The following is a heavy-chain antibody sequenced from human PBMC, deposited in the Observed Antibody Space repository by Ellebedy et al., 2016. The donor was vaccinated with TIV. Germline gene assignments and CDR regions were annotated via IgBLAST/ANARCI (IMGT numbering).Heavy chain of an antibody. CDR2: LTASRDST. CDR1: GLTFSSHG. Sequence: PGGSLRLSCAVSGLTFSSHGMSWVRQAPGKGLEWVSGLTASRDSTYYADSVKGRFTISRDNSKKTLYLQMNSLRVEDTAVYYGVVTGWRGGTIVPFTYWGQGSLVTVSS. CDR3: VVTGWRGGTIVPFTY. J-gene: IGHJ4*02. D-gene: IGHD2-21*02. V-gene: IGHV3-23*01.